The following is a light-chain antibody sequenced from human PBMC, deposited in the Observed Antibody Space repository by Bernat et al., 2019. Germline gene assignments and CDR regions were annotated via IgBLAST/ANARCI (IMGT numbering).Light chain of an antibody. J-gene: IGLJ3*02. CDR3: QSYDNSIWV. V-gene: IGLV6-57*04. CDR1: SGTIASSS. Sequence: NFMLTQPHSVSESPGKTVTISCTRSSGTIASSSVQWYQQRPGGAPTPVIYENNQRHTGVPDRFSGSIDSSSYSASLTISGLKTEDEADYYCQSYDNSIWVFGGGTRLTVL. CDR2: ENN.